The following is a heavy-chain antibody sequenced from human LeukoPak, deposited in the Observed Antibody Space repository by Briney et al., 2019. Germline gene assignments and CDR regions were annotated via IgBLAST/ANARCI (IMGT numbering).Heavy chain of an antibody. CDR2: IYTSGST. CDR3: VRYVVSGSGIYYFDY. J-gene: IGHJ4*02. D-gene: IGHD3-10*01. V-gene: IGHV4-4*07. CDR1: GGSISSYY. Sequence: SETLSLTCTVSGGSISSYYWSWIRQPAGKGLEWIGRIYTSGSTNYNPSLKSRVTISVDTSKNQFSLKLSSVTAADTAVFYCVRYVVSGSGIYYFDYWGQGTLVTVSS.